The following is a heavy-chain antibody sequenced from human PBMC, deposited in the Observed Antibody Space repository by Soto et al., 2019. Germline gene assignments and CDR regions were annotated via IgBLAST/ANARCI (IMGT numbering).Heavy chain of an antibody. CDR3: ARDLIAAAGTPSVGYGMDV. CDR1: GYTFTSYY. Sequence: QVQLVQSGAEVKKPGASVKVSCKASGYTFTSYYMHWVRQAPGQGLEWMGIINPSGGSTSYAQKFQGRVTMTRDTSTSTVSMELSSLRSEDTAVYYCARDLIAAAGTPSVGYGMDVWGQGTTVTVSS. CDR2: INPSGGST. V-gene: IGHV1-46*01. D-gene: IGHD6-13*01. J-gene: IGHJ6*02.